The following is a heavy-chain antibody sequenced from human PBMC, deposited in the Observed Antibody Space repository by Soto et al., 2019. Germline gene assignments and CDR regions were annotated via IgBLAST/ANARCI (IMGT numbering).Heavy chain of an antibody. CDR3: ARDNDYIWGSPRPDY. Sequence: PGGSLRLSCAASGFTFNSYSMKWVRQAPGKGLEWVSSISSSSSYIYYADSVKGRFSISRDNAKNSMYLQMNSLRAEDTAIYYCARDNDYIWGSPRPDYWGQGTLVTVSS. V-gene: IGHV3-21*01. CDR1: GFTFNSYS. D-gene: IGHD3-16*01. J-gene: IGHJ4*02. CDR2: ISSSSSYI.